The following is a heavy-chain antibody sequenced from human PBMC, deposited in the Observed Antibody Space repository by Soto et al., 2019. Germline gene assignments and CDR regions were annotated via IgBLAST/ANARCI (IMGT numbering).Heavy chain of an antibody. V-gene: IGHV5-51*01. CDR1: GSSFTSYW. Sequence: PGESLKVSCKGSGSSFTSYWIGWVRQMPGKCLEWMGIIYPGDSDTRYSPSFQGQVTISADKSISTAYLQWSSLKASDTAMYYCARQYLPGIVGATGAFDIWGQGTMVTVSS. CDR2: IYPGDSDT. J-gene: IGHJ3*02. D-gene: IGHD1-26*01. CDR3: ARQYLPGIVGATGAFDI.